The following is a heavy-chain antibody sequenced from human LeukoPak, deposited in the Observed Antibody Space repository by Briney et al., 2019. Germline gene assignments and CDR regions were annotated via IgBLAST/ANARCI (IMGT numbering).Heavy chain of an antibody. CDR1: GFTFSSYW. J-gene: IGHJ4*02. V-gene: IGHV3-74*01. D-gene: IGHD6-19*01. CDR2: INSDGSST. Sequence: AGGSLRLSCAASGFTFSSYWMHWVRQAPGKGRVWVSRINSDGSSTSYADSVKGRFTISRDNAKNTLYLQMNSLRAEDTAVYYCARDGQQWLGEFDYWGQGTLVTVSS. CDR3: ARDGQQWLGEFDY.